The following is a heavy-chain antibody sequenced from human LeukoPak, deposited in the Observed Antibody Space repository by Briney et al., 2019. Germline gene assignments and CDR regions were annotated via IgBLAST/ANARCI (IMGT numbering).Heavy chain of an antibody. CDR1: GFTFSSFG. D-gene: IGHD3-22*01. CDR2: ISSDGVNK. Sequence: GESLRLSCAASGFTFSSFGMHWVRQAPGKGLEWVAVISSDGVNKYSADSVKGRFTISRDNSKNTLYLQMNSLRAADTAVYYCAKGQNYYDGSGYYSTDYWGQGTPVTVSS. V-gene: IGHV3-30*18. J-gene: IGHJ4*02. CDR3: AKGQNYYDGSGYYSTDY.